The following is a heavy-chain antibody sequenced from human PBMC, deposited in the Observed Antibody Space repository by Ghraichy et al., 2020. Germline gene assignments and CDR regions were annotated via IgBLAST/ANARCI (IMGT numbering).Heavy chain of an antibody. CDR1: GFTFSSYT. Sequence: GGSLRLSCAASGFTFSSYTMTWVRQAPGKGQEWVSVISSSSNYMYYADSVKGRFTISRDNAKNSLSLQMDSLRAEDTAVYYCAREVGSGSYTRGMDVWGQGTTDTVSS. CDR3: AREVGSGSYTRGMDV. D-gene: IGHD3-10*01. CDR2: ISSSSNYM. V-gene: IGHV3-21*01. J-gene: IGHJ6*02.